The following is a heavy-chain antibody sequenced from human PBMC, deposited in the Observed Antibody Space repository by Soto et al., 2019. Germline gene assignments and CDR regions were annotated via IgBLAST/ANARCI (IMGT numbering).Heavy chain of an antibody. J-gene: IGHJ4*02. D-gene: IGHD6-19*01. CDR3: AKDKLAMAVAATFDY. V-gene: IGHV3-30*18. CDR1: GFTFSSYG. Sequence: GGSLRLSCAASGFTFSSYGMHWVRQAPGEGLEWVAVISYDGSNKYYADSVKGRFTISRDNSKNTLYLQMNSLRAEDTAVYYCAKDKLAMAVAATFDYWGQGTLVTVSS. CDR2: ISYDGSNK.